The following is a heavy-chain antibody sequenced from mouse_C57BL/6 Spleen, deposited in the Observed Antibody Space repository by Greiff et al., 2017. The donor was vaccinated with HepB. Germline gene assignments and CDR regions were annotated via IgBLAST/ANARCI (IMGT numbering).Heavy chain of an antibody. Sequence: QVQLKESGAELVRPGPSVKMSCKASGYTFTNYWIGWAKQRPGHGLEWIGDIYPGGGYTNYNEKFKGKATLTADKSSSTAYMQFSSLTSEDSAIYYCARKGLTGTDYWGQGTTLTVSS. CDR1: GYTFTNYW. CDR2: IYPGGGYT. J-gene: IGHJ2*01. D-gene: IGHD4-1*01. CDR3: ARKGLTGTDY. V-gene: IGHV1-63*01.